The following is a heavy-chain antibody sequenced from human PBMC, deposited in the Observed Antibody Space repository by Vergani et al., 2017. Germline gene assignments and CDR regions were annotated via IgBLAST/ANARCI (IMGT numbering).Heavy chain of an antibody. CDR2: INPNSGGT. CDR1: GYTFTGYY. CDR3: ARGSVVATLNYYYGMDV. Sequence: QVQLVQSGAEVKKPGASVKVSCKASGYTFTGYYMHWVRQAPGQGIEWMGWINPNSGGTNYAQKFQGWVTMTRDTSISTAYMELSRLRSDDTAVYYCARGSVVATLNYYYGMDVWGQGTTVTVAS. D-gene: IGHD5-12*01. V-gene: IGHV1-2*04. J-gene: IGHJ6*02.